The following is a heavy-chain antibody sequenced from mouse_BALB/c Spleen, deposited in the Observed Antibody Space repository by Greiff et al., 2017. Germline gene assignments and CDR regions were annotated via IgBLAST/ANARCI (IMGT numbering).Heavy chain of an antibody. CDR1: GYTFTSYW. CDR3: ARRAYYGNPAWFAY. J-gene: IGHJ3*01. CDR2: ILPGSGST. Sequence: QVQLQQPGAELVKPGASVKLSCKASGYTFTSYWMHWVKQRPGQGLEWIGEILPGSGSTNYNEKFKGKATFTADTSSNTAYMQLSSLTSEDSAVYYCARRAYYGNPAWFAYWGQGTLVTVSA. V-gene: IGHV1-9*01. D-gene: IGHD2-10*01.